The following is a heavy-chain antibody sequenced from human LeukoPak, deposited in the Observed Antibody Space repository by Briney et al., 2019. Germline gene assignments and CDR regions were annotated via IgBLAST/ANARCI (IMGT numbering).Heavy chain of an antibody. CDR3: ARDLSDAFDFDY. V-gene: IGHV3-33*01. J-gene: IGHJ4*02. Sequence: GGSLRLSCAASGFTFSSYGMHWVRQAPGKGLEWVAVIWYDGSNKYYADSVKGRFTISRDNSKNTLYLQMNSLRAEDTAVYYCARDLSDAFDFDYWGQGTLVSVSS. D-gene: IGHD3-16*01. CDR2: IWYDGSNK. CDR1: GFTFSSYG.